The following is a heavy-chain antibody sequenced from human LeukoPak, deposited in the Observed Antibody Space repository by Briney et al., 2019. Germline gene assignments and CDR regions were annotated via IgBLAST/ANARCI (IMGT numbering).Heavy chain of an antibody. CDR3: VRRDNTGWNYFDY. V-gene: IGHV4-59*08. J-gene: IGHJ4*02. Sequence: SETLSLTCTVSGGSINSHYGSWIRQPPGKGLEWIGDIYYSGSTKHNPSLERRVTISVDTSKNPLSLKLSSVLAADTAIYYCVRRDNTGWNYFDYWGQGILVTVSS. CDR1: GGSINSHY. CDR2: IYYSGST. D-gene: IGHD6-19*01.